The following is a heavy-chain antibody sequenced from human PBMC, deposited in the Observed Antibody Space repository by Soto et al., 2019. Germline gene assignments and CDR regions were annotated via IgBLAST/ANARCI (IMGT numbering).Heavy chain of an antibody. CDR1: GYTFTGYY. J-gene: IGHJ6*02. D-gene: IGHD2-2*02. CDR2: INPNSGGT. Sequence: ASVKVSCKASGYTFTGYYMHWVRQAPGQGLEWMGWINPNSGGTNYAQKFQGRVTMTRDTSISTAYMELSRLRSDDTAVYYCARTCSSTSCHNYYYYGTDVWGQGTTVTVSS. CDR3: ARTCSSTSCHNYYYYGTDV. V-gene: IGHV1-2*02.